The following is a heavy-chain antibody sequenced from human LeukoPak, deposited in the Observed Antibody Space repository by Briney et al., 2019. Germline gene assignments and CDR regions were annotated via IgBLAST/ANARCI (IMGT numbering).Heavy chain of an antibody. CDR3: ARGRSRPNPFFDS. D-gene: IGHD6-13*01. CDR2: IHYRGST. CDR1: GDSTSNGDYY. V-gene: IGHV4-30-4*01. Sequence: KPSETLSLTCTVSGDSTSNGDYYWSWIRQPPGKGLEWIGYIHYRGSTFYNPSLKSRVTMSVDTSKNQFSLKLSSVTAADTAVYYCARGRSRPNPFFDSWGQGTLVTVSS. J-gene: IGHJ4*02.